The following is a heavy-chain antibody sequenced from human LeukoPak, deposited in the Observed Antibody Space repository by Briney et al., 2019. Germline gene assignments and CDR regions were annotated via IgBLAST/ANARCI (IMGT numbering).Heavy chain of an antibody. J-gene: IGHJ5*02. CDR3: ARGSRAVAGTGWFDP. CDR1: GFTVSSNY. CDR2: INHSGST. D-gene: IGHD6-19*01. Sequence: KSGGSLRLSCAASGFTVSSNYMSWVRQAPGKGLEWIGEINHSGSTNYNPSLKSRVTISVDTSKNQFSLKLSSVTAADTAVYYCARGSRAVAGTGWFDPWGQGTLVTVSS. V-gene: IGHV4-34*01.